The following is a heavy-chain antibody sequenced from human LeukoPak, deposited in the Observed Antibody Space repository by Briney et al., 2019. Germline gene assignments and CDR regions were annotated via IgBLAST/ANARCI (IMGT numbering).Heavy chain of an antibody. J-gene: IGHJ4*02. V-gene: IGHV5-51*01. CDR2: IYPGDSDT. Sequence: GESLKISCKGSGYSFTSYWIGWVPQMPGKGLEWMGIIYPGDSDTRYSPSFQGQVTISADKSISTAYLQWSSLKASDTAMYYCARLIYGSGSYFLWYFDYWGQGTLVTVSS. CDR1: GYSFTSYW. CDR3: ARLIYGSGSYFLWYFDY. D-gene: IGHD3-10*01.